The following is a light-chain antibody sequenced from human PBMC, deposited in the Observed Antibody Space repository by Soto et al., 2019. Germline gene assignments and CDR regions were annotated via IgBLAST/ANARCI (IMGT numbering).Light chain of an antibody. CDR3: MQALQTPLFT. CDR1: QSLLHSDGYNY. CDR2: LGS. Sequence: DIVMTQSPLYLPVTPGEPASISCRSSQSLLHSDGYNYLDWYLQKPGQSPQLLIYLGSNRASGVPERFSGSGSGTDFTLKISRGEAEDVGGYYCMQALQTPLFTFGPGTKVDLK. J-gene: IGKJ3*01. V-gene: IGKV2-28*01.